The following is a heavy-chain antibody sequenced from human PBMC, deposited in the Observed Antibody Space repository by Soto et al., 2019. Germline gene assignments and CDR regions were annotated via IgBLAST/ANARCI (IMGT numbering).Heavy chain of an antibody. Sequence: GASVKVSCKASGGTFSTYTISWVRQAPGQGLEWMGRIIPILDIANYAQKFQGRVTITADKSTSTAYMELSSLRSEDTAVYYCARVVPPEDWFDPWGQGTLVTVSS. CDR3: ARVVPPEDWFDP. V-gene: IGHV1-69*02. D-gene: IGHD3-16*02. J-gene: IGHJ5*02. CDR1: GGTFSTYT. CDR2: IIPILDIA.